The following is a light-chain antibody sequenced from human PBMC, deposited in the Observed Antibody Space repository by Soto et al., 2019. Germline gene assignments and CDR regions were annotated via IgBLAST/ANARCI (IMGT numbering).Light chain of an antibody. Sequence: EIVMTQYPATMSVSPGERATLSCRASQSVSSNLAWYQQKPGQAPRLLIYDASTRATGIPARFSGSGSGTEFTLTISSLQSEDFAVYYCQQYNSWPLTFGGGTKVEIK. CDR1: QSVSSN. J-gene: IGKJ4*01. CDR2: DAS. V-gene: IGKV3-15*01. CDR3: QQYNSWPLT.